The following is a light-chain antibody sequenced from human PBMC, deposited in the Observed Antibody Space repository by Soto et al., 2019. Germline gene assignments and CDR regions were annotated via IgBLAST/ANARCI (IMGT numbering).Light chain of an antibody. CDR2: AAS. CDR1: QGISNY. CDR3: QKYNSAPWT. V-gene: IGKV1-27*01. Sequence: DIQMTQSPSSLSASVGDRVTSTCRASQGISNYLAWYQQKPGKVPKLLIYAASTLQSGVPSRFSGSGSGTDFTLTISILQPEDVATYYCQKYNSAPWTFGQGTKVEIQ. J-gene: IGKJ1*01.